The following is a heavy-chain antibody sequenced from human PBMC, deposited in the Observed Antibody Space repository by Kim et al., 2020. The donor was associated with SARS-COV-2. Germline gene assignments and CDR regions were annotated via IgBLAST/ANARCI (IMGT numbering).Heavy chain of an antibody. CDR1: GGSFSGYY. Sequence: SETLSLTCAVYGGSFSGYYWSWIRQPPGKGLEWIGEINHSGSTNYNPSLKSRVTISVDTSKNQFSLKLSSVTAADTAVYYCARSGPLYSSGWYLAFDYWGQGTLVTVSS. D-gene: IGHD6-19*01. J-gene: IGHJ4*02. CDR2: INHSGST. V-gene: IGHV4-34*01. CDR3: ARSGPLYSSGWYLAFDY.